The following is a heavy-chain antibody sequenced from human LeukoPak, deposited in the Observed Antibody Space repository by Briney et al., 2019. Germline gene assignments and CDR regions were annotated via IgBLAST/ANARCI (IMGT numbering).Heavy chain of an antibody. J-gene: IGHJ3*02. Sequence: ASVKVSCKASVYTFTSYYMHWVRQAPGQGLEWMGIINPSGGSTSYAQKFQGRVTMTRDTSTSTVYMELSSLRSEDTAVYYCARGYCSGGSCYGHDAFDIWGQGTMVTVSS. CDR1: VYTFTSYY. CDR3: ARGYCSGGSCYGHDAFDI. CDR2: INPSGGST. V-gene: IGHV1-46*01. D-gene: IGHD2-15*01.